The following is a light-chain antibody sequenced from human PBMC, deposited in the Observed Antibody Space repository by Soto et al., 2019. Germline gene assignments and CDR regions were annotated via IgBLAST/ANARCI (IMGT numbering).Light chain of an antibody. CDR2: AAS. J-gene: IGKJ4*01. CDR3: LHQNSYLALS. V-gene: IGKV1-17*01. Sequence: DIQMTQSPSSLSASVGDRVTITCRASQSIRNDLGWYQQTSGKAPRRLIYAASTLQTGVPSRFSGSGSGREFPLTISGLQPEDFATYYCLHQNSYLALSFGGGTKVE. CDR1: QSIRND.